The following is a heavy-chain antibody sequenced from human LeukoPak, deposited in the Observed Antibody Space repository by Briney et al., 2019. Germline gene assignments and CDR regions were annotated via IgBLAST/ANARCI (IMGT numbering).Heavy chain of an antibody. Sequence: GGSLRLSCAASGFTFSSYEMNWVRQAPGKGLEWVSYISSSGSTIYYADSVKGRFTISRDNAKNSLYLQINSLRAEDTAVYYCARDGNTYGMDVWGQGTTVTVSS. V-gene: IGHV3-48*03. CDR1: GFTFSSYE. D-gene: IGHD1-7*01. J-gene: IGHJ6*02. CDR2: ISSSGSTI. CDR3: ARDGNTYGMDV.